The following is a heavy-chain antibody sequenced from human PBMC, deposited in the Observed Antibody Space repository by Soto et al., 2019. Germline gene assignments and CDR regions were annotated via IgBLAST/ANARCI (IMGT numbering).Heavy chain of an antibody. CDR1: GYTFTSYD. V-gene: IGHV1-8*01. CDR3: AWVQLVDYYYYMDV. CDR2: MNPNSGNT. J-gene: IGHJ6*03. Sequence: ASVKVSCKASGYTFTSYDINWVRQATGQGLEWMGWMNPNSGNTGYAQKFQGRVTMTRNTSISTAYMELSSLRSEDTAVYYCAWVQLVDYYYYMDVWGKGTTVTVSS. D-gene: IGHD6-6*01.